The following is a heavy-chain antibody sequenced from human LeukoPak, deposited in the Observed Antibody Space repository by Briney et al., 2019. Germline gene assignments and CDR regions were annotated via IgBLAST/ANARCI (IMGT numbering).Heavy chain of an antibody. D-gene: IGHD3-10*01. V-gene: IGHV3-23*01. CDR1: GFTFSSYS. CDR2: IGGTCGTT. Sequence: GGSLRLSYSASGFTFSSYSMSGLRQPPAKELDWVATIGGTCGTTYYPDSVKGRFTISSDNSKNTLYLQMNSLRAEDTAVYYCAKAQPLTRSGPFDYWGQGTLVSVSS. CDR3: AKAQPLTRSGPFDY. J-gene: IGHJ4*02.